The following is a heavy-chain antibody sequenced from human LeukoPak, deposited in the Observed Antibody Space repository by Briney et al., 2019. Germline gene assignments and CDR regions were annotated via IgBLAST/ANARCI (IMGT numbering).Heavy chain of an antibody. V-gene: IGHV3-20*04. CDR1: GFTFDDYG. D-gene: IGHD4-23*01. CDR3: VRGHNGGPFDR. Sequence: PGGSLRLSCTASGFTFDDYGMTWVRQPPGKGLEWVSGIIRSGGSTGYADSVNGRFTISRDNAKNSLYLQMNSLRAEDTALYYCVRGHNGGPFDRWGQGIPVTVSS. J-gene: IGHJ4*02. CDR2: IIRSGGST.